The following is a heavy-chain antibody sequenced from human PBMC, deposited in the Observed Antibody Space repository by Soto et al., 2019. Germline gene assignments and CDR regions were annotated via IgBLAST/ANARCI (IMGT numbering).Heavy chain of an antibody. J-gene: IGHJ3*02. CDR1: GYTFTSYG. CDR3: ARIEVYYDFWSGYSHDI. Sequence: ASVKVSCKASGYTFTSYGISWVRQAPGQGLEWMGWISAYNGNTNYAQKLQGRVTMTTDTSTSTAYMELRSLRSDDTAVYYCARIEVYYDFWSGYSHDIWGQGTMVTV. V-gene: IGHV1-18*01. D-gene: IGHD3-3*01. CDR2: ISAYNGNT.